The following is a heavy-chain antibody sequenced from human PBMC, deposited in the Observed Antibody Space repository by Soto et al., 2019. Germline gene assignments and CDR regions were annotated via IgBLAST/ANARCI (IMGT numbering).Heavy chain of an antibody. J-gene: IGHJ4*02. CDR1: GFTLSDYA. CDR2: ISYDGSNK. CDR3: ARSAGYYYDSPDY. D-gene: IGHD3-22*01. V-gene: IGHV3-30-3*01. Sequence: TGGSLRLSCAASGFTLSDYAMHWVRQSPGKGLEWVAVISYDGSNKNYADSVKGRFTISRDNSKNKVYLQMNSLRPEDTAVYYCARSAGYYYDSPDYWGQGTPVTVSS.